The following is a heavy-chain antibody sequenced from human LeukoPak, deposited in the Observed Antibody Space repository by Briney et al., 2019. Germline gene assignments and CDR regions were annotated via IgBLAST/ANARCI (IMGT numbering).Heavy chain of an antibody. D-gene: IGHD3-10*01. CDR2: ISYDGSNK. CDR1: GFTFSSYS. Sequence: GGSLTLSCVASGFTFSSYSMHWVRQAPGKGLEWVAVISYDGSNKYYADSVKGRFTISRDNSKNTLYLQMNSLRAEDTAVYYCAKVFRGFGELTDYWGQGTLVTVSS. V-gene: IGHV3-30*04. J-gene: IGHJ4*02. CDR3: AKVFRGFGELTDY.